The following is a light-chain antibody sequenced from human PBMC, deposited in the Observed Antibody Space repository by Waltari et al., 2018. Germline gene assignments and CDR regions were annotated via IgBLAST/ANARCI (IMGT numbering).Light chain of an antibody. Sequence: DIRLTQSPSSLSASLGDRVTITCQASQDIDNYLNWYQQKPGQAPKLLIYDASNLQIGVPSRFSGRASATNFAFTISRLQPEDIATYFCQQFHSVPPTFGGGTKVEI. CDR3: QQFHSVPPT. CDR1: QDIDNY. CDR2: DAS. V-gene: IGKV1-33*01. J-gene: IGKJ4*01.